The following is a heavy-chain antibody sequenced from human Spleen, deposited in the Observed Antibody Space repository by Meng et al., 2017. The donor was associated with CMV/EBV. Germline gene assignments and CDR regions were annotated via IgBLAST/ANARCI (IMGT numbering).Heavy chain of an antibody. D-gene: IGHD6-13*01. J-gene: IGHJ4*02. CDR3: VRISPTAVGTAYDY. CDR1: GGSINNYY. Sequence: SETLSLTCAVYGGSINNYYWTWIRQPPGRGLEWIGSLRHRGSTNYNPSLKSRVTMSSDTSTNGFSLRLSSVTAGDTAVYYCVRISPTAVGTAYDYWGQGILVTVS. CDR2: LRHRGST. V-gene: IGHV4-59*01.